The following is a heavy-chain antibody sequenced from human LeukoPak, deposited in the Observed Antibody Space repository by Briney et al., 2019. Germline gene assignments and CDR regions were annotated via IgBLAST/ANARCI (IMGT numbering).Heavy chain of an antibody. Sequence: TPSETLSLTCTVSGGSISSYYWSWIRQPPGKGLEWIGYIYYSGSTNYNPSLKSRVTISVDTSKNQFSLKLSSVTAADTAVYYRARARSLDYWGQGTLVTVSS. J-gene: IGHJ4*02. CDR1: GGSISSYY. V-gene: IGHV4-59*01. CDR2: IYYSGST. CDR3: ARARSLDY.